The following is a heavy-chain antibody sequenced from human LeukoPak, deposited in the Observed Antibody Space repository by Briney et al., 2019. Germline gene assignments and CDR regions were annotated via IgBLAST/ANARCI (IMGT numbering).Heavy chain of an antibody. CDR3: ARDRGYYDSSGYSVNFDY. J-gene: IGHJ4*02. CDR1: GGSISSSNW. CDR2: IYHSGST. V-gene: IGHV4-4*02. D-gene: IGHD3-22*01. Sequence: SETLSLTCAVSGGSISSSNWWSWVRQPPGKGLEWIGEIYHSGSTNYSPSLKSRVTISVDKSKNQFSLKLSSVTAADTAVYYCARDRGYYDSSGYSVNFDYWGQGTLVTVSS.